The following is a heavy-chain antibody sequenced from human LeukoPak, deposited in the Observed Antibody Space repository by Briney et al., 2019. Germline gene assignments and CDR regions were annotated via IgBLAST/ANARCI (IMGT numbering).Heavy chain of an antibody. Sequence: GGSLRLSCAASGFTFSSHAMHWVRQAPGKGLEWVAVISYDGSNKYYADSVKGRFTISRDNSKNTLYLQMNSLRAEDTAVYYCAREYSSYTRAFDIWGQGTMVTVSS. J-gene: IGHJ3*02. V-gene: IGHV3-30*04. CDR3: AREYSSYTRAFDI. CDR2: ISYDGSNK. D-gene: IGHD6-6*01. CDR1: GFTFSSHA.